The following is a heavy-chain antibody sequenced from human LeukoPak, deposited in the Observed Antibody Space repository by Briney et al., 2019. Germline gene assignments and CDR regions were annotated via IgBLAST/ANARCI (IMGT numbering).Heavy chain of an antibody. J-gene: IGHJ4*02. Sequence: GGSLRLSCAASGFTFSSYSMHWVRQAPGKGLEWVGLISYDGSNQYYADSVKGRFTISRDNSENTLFLQMNGLRGEDTAVYYCARESGYYFDCWGQGTLVTVSS. CDR2: ISYDGSNQ. D-gene: IGHD6-25*01. CDR3: ARESGYYFDC. CDR1: GFTFSSYS. V-gene: IGHV3-30-3*01.